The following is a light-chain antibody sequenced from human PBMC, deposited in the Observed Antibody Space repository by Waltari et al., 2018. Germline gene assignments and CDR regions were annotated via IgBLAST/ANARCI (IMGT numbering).Light chain of an antibody. J-gene: IGKJ1*01. CDR1: QSVRGT. CDR3: QHYVSLPVT. Sequence: EIVLTQSPGTLSLSPGERATLSRRASQSVRGTLAWYQQKPGQPPRLLIYAASTRATGIPDRFSGSGSGTDFSLTISRLEPEDFAVYYCQHYVSLPVTYGQGTKVEIK. CDR2: AAS. V-gene: IGKV3-20*01.